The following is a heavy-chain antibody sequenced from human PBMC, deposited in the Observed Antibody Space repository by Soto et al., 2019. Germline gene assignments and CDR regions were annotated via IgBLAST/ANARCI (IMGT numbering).Heavy chain of an antibody. CDR2: ISSGGGTT. J-gene: IGHJ4*02. CDR1: GLTFSSYE. Sequence: PGGSLRLCCAASGLTFSSYEMNWVRQAPGKGLEWVSYISSGGGTTYYADSVKGRFTISRDNAKNSLYLQMNSLRAEVTALYYCANEYGSGIPVYWVQGTLVPVSS. CDR3: ANEYGSGIPVY. D-gene: IGHD3-10*01. V-gene: IGHV3-48*03.